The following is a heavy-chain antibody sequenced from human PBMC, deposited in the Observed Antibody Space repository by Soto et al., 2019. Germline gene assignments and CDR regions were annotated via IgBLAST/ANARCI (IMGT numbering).Heavy chain of an antibody. J-gene: IGHJ3*02. CDR2: VSVYNANT. D-gene: IGHD1-26*01. CDR3: SRGGGAHGFDI. Sequence: AASVKVSCKASGYRFITYDINWVRQAPGQGLEWMGWVSVYNANTTYAQKVQGRVTMTTDTATSTAYMELRSLRFDDTAVYYCSRGGGAHGFDIWGQGTMVTVSS. CDR1: GYRFITYD. V-gene: IGHV1-18*01.